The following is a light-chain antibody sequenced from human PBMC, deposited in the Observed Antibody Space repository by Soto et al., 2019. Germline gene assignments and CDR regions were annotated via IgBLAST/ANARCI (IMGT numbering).Light chain of an antibody. J-gene: IGLJ1*01. V-gene: IGLV1-40*01. CDR2: GNG. CDR1: SSNIGAGYN. CDR3: QSYDRSLDGYV. Sequence: QSVLTQPPSVSGAPGQRVTISCTGSSSNIGAGYNVHWYQQLPGTAPRLLIYGNGNRPSGVPDRFSGSKSGTSASLAITGIKAEDEADYYCQSYDRSLDGYVFGTGTKVTVL.